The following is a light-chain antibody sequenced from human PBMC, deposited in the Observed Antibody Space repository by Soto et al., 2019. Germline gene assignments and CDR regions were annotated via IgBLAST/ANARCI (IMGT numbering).Light chain of an antibody. Sequence: EVVMRQSPATLSVSPGEGATLSCRASQGIGDTLAWYQHKPGQTPRLLIYRASTRATGIPDRFSGSGSGTDFILTISSLQPDDLATYYCQQYNSSPWTFGQGTKVDIK. CDR3: QQYNSSPWT. V-gene: IGKV3D-15*01. CDR2: RAS. J-gene: IGKJ1*01. CDR1: QGIGDT.